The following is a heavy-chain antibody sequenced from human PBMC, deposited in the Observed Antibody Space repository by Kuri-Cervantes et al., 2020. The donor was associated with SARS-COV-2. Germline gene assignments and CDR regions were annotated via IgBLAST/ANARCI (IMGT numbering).Heavy chain of an antibody. J-gene: IGHJ4*02. V-gene: IGHV4-39*01. CDR2: IYYSGST. CDR1: GGSISSSSHY. Sequence: SETLSLTCTVSGGSISSSSHYWGWIRQPPGKGLEWIGSIYYSGSTYYNPSLKSRVTISVDTSKNQFSLKLSSVTAADTAVYYCARVRVGSSRPVDYWGQGTLVTVSS. CDR3: ARVRVGSSRPVDY. D-gene: IGHD6-13*01.